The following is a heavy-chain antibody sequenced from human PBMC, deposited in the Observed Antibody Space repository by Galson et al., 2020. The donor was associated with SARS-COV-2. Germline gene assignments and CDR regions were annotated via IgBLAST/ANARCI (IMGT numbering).Heavy chain of an antibody. Sequence: SETLSLTCTVSAGSISSYYWSWIRQPAGKGLEWIGRIYTSGSTNYNPSLKSRATMSVDTSKTQFSLKLSPVTAADTAVYYCAGRKTPQYSSGWYAWQNAVYGMDVWGQGTTVTVSS. D-gene: IGHD6-19*01. J-gene: IGHJ6*02. CDR1: AGSISSYY. CDR3: AGRKTPQYSSGWYAWQNAVYGMDV. V-gene: IGHV4-4*07. CDR2: IYTSGST.